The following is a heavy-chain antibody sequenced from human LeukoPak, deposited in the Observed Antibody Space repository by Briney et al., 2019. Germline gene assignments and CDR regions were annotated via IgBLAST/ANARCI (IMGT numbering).Heavy chain of an antibody. CDR2: IYYSGST. CDR1: GGSISSYY. V-gene: IGHV4-59*12. D-gene: IGHD2-2*01. Sequence: SETLSLTCTVSGGSISSYYWSWIRQPPGKGLEWIGYIYYSGSTNYNPSLKSRVTISVDTSKNQFSLKLSSVTAADTAVYYCASQAIVVVPAAAYYYYYYGMDVWGQGTTVTVSS. J-gene: IGHJ6*02. CDR3: ASQAIVVVPAAAYYYYYYGMDV.